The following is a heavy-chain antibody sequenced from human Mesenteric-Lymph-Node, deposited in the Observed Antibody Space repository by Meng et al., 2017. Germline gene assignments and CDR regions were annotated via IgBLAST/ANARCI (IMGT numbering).Heavy chain of an antibody. D-gene: IGHD3-10*01. V-gene: IGHV3-23*01. CDR3: ASLYYYGSGSSRGDYYYYYGMDV. CDR2: ISASGDVT. CDR1: GLNFSPYA. Sequence: GGSLRLSCEVSGLNFSPYAMIWVRQAPGKGLEWVSGISASGDVTYHIDSVKGRFTISRDNSRNTLYLQMNSLRAEDTAVYYCASLYYYGSGSSRGDYYYYYGMDVWGQGTTVTVSS. J-gene: IGHJ6*02.